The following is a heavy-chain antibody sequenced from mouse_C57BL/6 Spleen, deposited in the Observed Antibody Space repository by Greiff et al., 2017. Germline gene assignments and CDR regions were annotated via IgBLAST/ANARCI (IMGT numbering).Heavy chain of an antibody. Sequence: VQLQQSGPELVKPGASVKISCKASGYTFTDYYMNWVKQSHGKSLEWLGVINPNYGGPSSNQKFKVKATLTVEQSSSTADMELRSLTSEDSAVYYYARNSYRNYWYFDVWGTGTTVTVSS. V-gene: IGHV1-26*01. CDR2: INPNYGGP. CDR1: GYTFTDYY. D-gene: IGHD1-1*01. J-gene: IGHJ1*03. CDR3: ARNSYRNYWYFDV.